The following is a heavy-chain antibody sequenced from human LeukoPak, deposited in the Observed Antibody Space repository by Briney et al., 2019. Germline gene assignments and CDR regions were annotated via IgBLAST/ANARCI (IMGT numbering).Heavy chain of an antibody. Sequence: TSQTLSLTCTVSGGSISSGDYYWSWIRQPPGKGLEWIVYIYYSGSTYYNPSLKSRVTISVDTSKNQFSLKLSSVTAADTAVYYCARADYDSSGYYIDDYWGQGTLVTVSS. CDR2: IYYSGST. J-gene: IGHJ4*02. CDR3: ARADYDSSGYYIDDY. CDR1: GGSISSGDYY. D-gene: IGHD3-22*01. V-gene: IGHV4-30-4*08.